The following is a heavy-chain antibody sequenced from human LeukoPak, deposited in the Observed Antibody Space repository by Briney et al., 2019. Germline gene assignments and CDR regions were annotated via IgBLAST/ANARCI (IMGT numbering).Heavy chain of an antibody. Sequence: SETLSLTCTVSGGSISSSSYYWGWIRQPPGKGLEWIGSIYYSGSTYYNPSLKSRVTISVDTSKNQFSLKLSSVTAADTAVYYCARNYYGSGARTPLDYWGQGTLVTVSS. CDR1: GGSISSSSYY. CDR2: IYYSGST. CDR3: ARNYYGSGARTPLDY. D-gene: IGHD3-10*01. J-gene: IGHJ4*02. V-gene: IGHV4-39*07.